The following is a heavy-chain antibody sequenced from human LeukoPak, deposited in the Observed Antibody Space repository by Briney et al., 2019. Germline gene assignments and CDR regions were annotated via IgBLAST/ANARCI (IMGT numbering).Heavy chain of an antibody. V-gene: IGHV1-69*13. CDR1: GGTFRDYI. J-gene: IGHJ5*02. Sequence: SVKVSCKASGGTFRDYIFSWVRQAPGQGLEWMGGVMPMFNTSNYAQKFQGRVTIIADENTSTVYMELSSLRSEDTAVYYCAKVQNEVVPIAMRGWFDPWGQGTLVAVSS. CDR3: AKVQNEVVPIAMRGWFDP. D-gene: IGHD2-2*01. CDR2: VMPMFNTS.